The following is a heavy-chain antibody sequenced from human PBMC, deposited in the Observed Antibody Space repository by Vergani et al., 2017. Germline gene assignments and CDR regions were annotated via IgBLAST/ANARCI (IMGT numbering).Heavy chain of an antibody. D-gene: IGHD6-19*01. J-gene: IGHJ6*02. CDR3: ARDRGRIAVAGSYYYGMDV. CDR1: GGTFSSYA. Sequence: QVQLVQSGAEVKKPGASVKVSCKASGGTFSSYAISWVRQAPGQGLEWMGRIIPILGIANYAQKFQGRVTITADKSTSTAYMELSSLRSEDTAVDYCARDRGRIAVAGSYYYGMDVWGQGTTVTVSS. V-gene: IGHV1-69*09. CDR2: IIPILGIA.